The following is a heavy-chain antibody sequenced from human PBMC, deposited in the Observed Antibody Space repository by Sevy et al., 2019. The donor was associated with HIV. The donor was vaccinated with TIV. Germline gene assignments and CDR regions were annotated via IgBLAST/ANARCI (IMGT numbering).Heavy chain of an antibody. J-gene: IGHJ4*02. CDR2: ISFDGYNA. CDR1: GFIFSHFS. V-gene: IGHV3-30-3*01. Sequence: GGSLRLSCAASGFIFSHFSMYWVRQAPGQGPEWVALISFDGYNANYADSVRGRFTISRDNRRDTLFLQMDSLTLNDTAVYYCARPPTPYGDYDYYFDSWGQGTLVTVSS. D-gene: IGHD4-17*01. CDR3: ARPPTPYGDYDYYFDS.